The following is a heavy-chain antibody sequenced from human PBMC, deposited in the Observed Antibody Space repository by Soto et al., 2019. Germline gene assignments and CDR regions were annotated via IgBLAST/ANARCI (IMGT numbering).Heavy chain of an antibody. CDR2: IVGSGDA. CDR3: AKDAVYDDGVWLPDY. Sequence: PWGSLRLSCVASGFTFSTRAMMWVRQAPGKGLEWVSGIVGSGDAFHADSVKGRFTISKDNSKNTLYLQMNGLRAEDTAVYFCAKDAVYDDGVWLPDYWGQGTPVTVAS. CDR1: GFTFSTRA. D-gene: IGHD4-17*01. V-gene: IGHV3-23*01. J-gene: IGHJ4*02.